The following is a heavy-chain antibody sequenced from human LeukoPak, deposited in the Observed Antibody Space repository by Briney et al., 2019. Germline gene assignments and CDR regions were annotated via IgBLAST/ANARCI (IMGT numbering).Heavy chain of an antibody. CDR1: GYTFTGYY. CDR3: ARGAYYYGSGALQPDWFDP. V-gene: IGHV1-2*04. J-gene: IGHJ5*02. Sequence: ASVKVSCKASGYTFTGYYMHWVRQAPGQGLEWMGWISPNSGGTNYAQKFQGWVTMTRDTSISTAYMELSRLRSDDTAVYYCARGAYYYGSGALQPDWFDPWGQGTLVTVSS. CDR2: ISPNSGGT. D-gene: IGHD3-10*01.